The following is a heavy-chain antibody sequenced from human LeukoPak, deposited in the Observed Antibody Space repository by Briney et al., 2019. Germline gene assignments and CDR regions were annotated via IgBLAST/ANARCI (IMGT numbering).Heavy chain of an antibody. V-gene: IGHV1-18*01. D-gene: IGHD3-3*01. CDR1: GYTFTSYG. Sequence: ASVKVSCKASGYTFTSYGISWVRQAPRQGLEWMGWISAYNGNTNYAQKLQGRVTMTTDTSTSTAYMELGSLRSDDTAVYYCARARITIFGVVTDFDYWGQGTLVTVSS. CDR2: ISAYNGNT. CDR3: ARARITIFGVVTDFDY. J-gene: IGHJ4*02.